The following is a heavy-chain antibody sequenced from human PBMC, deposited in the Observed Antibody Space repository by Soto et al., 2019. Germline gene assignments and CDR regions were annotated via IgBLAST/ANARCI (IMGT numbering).Heavy chain of an antibody. V-gene: IGHV3-33*01. D-gene: IGHD3-16*02. CDR2: MWYDGSNR. J-gene: IGHJ4*02. Sequence: QVQLVESGGGVVQPGRSLRLSCEASGFTFSNSGMHWVRQAPGKGLEWVAVMWYDGSNRLYADSVKGRFTISRDTSKTTLYLQMNSLRSEDTAVYYCARAGGTYLDHWGQGTLVTVSS. CDR1: GFTFSNSG. CDR3: ARAGGTYLDH.